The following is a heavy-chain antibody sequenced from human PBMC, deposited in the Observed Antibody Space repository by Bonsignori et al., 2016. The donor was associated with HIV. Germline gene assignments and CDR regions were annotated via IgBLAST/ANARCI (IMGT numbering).Heavy chain of an antibody. V-gene: IGHV3-7*01. CDR3: VRDYYGPSDV. J-gene: IGHJ6*01. CDR2: IAQDGGER. Sequence: EVQLVESGGGLVQPGGSLRLSCAASGFRFNVYWLSWVRQAPGKGLEWVANIAQDGGERFHVDSVKGRFTISRDNAQNSLYLQMNNLRVEDTAVYYCVRDYYGPSDVWAKGPTAPS. CDR1: GFRFNVYW. D-gene: IGHD3-10*01.